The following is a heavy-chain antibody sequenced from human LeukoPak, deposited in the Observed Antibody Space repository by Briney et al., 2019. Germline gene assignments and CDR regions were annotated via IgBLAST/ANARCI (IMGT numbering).Heavy chain of an antibody. CDR2: IFHNGNT. J-gene: IGHJ6*03. V-gene: IGHV4-59*01. CDR1: DGSMSPYY. CDR3: ARGGYYYSDV. Sequence: SETLSLTCTVSDGSMSPYYWSWIRQSPGKGLEWIAYIFHNGNTKYNPSLWSRVTISIDTSRNQVFLNLNSVTVADTAVYYCARGGYYYSDVWGKGTTVTVSS.